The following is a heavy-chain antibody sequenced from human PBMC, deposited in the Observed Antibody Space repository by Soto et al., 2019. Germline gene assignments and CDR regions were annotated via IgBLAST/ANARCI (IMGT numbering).Heavy chain of an antibody. CDR3: ARVGLGYCSSTSCRGPRLDP. CDR1: GYTFTSYG. D-gene: IGHD2-2*01. Sequence: GASVKVSCKASGYTFTSYGISWVRQAPGQGLEWMGWISAYNGNTNYAQKLQGRVTMTTDTSTSTAYMELRSLRSDDTAVYYCARVGLGYCSSTSCRGPRLDPWGQGTLVTVSS. V-gene: IGHV1-18*01. CDR2: ISAYNGNT. J-gene: IGHJ5*02.